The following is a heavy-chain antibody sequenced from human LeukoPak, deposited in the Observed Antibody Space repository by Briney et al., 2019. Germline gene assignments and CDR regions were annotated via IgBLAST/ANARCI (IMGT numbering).Heavy chain of an antibody. J-gene: IGHJ4*02. D-gene: IGHD6-19*01. V-gene: IGHV3-30*03. Sequence: GGSLRLSCAASGFTFSSYGMHWVRQAPGKGLEWVAVISYDGSNKYYADSVKGRFTISRDNSKNTLYLQMNSLRAEDTAVYYCARGVRIAVAGYIDYWGQGTLVTVSS. CDR1: GFTFSSYG. CDR3: ARGVRIAVAGYIDY. CDR2: ISYDGSNK.